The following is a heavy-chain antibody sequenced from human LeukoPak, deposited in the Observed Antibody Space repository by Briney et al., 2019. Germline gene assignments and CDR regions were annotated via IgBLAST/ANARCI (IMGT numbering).Heavy chain of an antibody. D-gene: IGHD2-21*01. CDR1: GGSISGYY. V-gene: IGHV4-59*08. J-gene: IGHJ4*02. Sequence: PSETLSLTCTVSGGSISGYYWSWIRQPPGMGLEWIGYIYSSGSINYNPSLKTRVTISIDTSANQFSLKLTSVTAADTAVYYCARHGDGYYGWNYFDYWGQGTLVTVSS. CDR3: ARHGDGYYGWNYFDY. CDR2: IYSSGSI.